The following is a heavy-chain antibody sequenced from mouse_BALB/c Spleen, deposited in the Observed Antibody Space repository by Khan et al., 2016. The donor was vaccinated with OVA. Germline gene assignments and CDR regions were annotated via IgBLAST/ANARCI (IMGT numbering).Heavy chain of an antibody. CDR2: ISTYYGDA. V-gene: IGHV1S137*01. J-gene: IGHJ3*01. Sequence: QVQLQQSGAELVRPGVSVKISCKGSGYTFTDYAMHWVKQSHAKSLERIGVISTYYGDADYSQKFKDKATLTVDRSSSTAYMELASLTFEDSAIYYCARGGKFAYWGQGTLVTVSA. CDR3: ARGGKFAY. D-gene: IGHD1-1*02. CDR1: GYTFTDYA.